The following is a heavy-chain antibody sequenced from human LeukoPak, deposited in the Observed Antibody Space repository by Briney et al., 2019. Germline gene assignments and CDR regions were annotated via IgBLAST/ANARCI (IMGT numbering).Heavy chain of an antibody. Sequence: SETLSLTCTVSGGSISSSSYYWGWIRQPPGKGLEWIGSIYYSGSTYYNPSLKSRVTISVDTSKNQFSLKLSSVTAADTAVYYCARVRAVAGFDYWGQGTLVTVSS. J-gene: IGHJ4*02. CDR2: IYYSGST. V-gene: IGHV4-39*07. D-gene: IGHD6-19*01. CDR1: GGSISSSSYY. CDR3: ARVRAVAGFDY.